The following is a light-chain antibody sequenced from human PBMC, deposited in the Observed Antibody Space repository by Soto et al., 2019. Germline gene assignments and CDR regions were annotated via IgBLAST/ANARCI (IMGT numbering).Light chain of an antibody. Sequence: EIVMTQSPANLSVSPGERATLSCRASQSVSSNLAWYQQKPGQGPRLLLYGASTRATGIPARFSGSGSGTEFALTIRRLQSEDFAVYYCQQYNKWPPYTFGQGTKVEIK. J-gene: IGKJ2*01. CDR2: GAS. V-gene: IGKV3-15*01. CDR3: QQYNKWPPYT. CDR1: QSVSSN.